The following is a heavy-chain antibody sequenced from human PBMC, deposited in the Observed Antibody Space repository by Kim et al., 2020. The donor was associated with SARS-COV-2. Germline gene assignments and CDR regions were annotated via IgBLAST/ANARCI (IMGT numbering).Heavy chain of an antibody. V-gene: IGHV3-23*01. CDR2: IDGSDGTT. Sequence: GGSLRLSCTTSGFTFTGHAMSWVRQAPGKGLEWVSSIDGSDGTTYYVDSVRGRFTISRDDSKTTLYLQMRALRGDTEAASDCMNGGLGWSWDHGGQGTVV. CDR1: GFTFTGHA. CDR3: MNGGLGWSWDH. D-gene: IGHD3-3*01. J-gene: IGHJ4*02.